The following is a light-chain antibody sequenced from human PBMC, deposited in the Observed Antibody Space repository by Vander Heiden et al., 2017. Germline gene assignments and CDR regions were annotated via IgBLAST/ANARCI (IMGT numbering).Light chain of an antibody. Sequence: EIVLTQPPATLPLSPGETATLACRASTSVSSYLAWYQQKPGQAPRLLIYDASNRATGIPARFSGSGSGTDFTLTISSLEPEDFAVYYCQQRSNWPPITFGQGTRLEIK. CDR2: DAS. CDR1: TSVSSY. CDR3: QQRSNWPPIT. J-gene: IGKJ5*01. V-gene: IGKV3-11*01.